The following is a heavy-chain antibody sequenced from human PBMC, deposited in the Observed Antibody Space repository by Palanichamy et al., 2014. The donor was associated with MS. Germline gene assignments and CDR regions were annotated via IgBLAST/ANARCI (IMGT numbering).Heavy chain of an antibody. D-gene: IGHD2/OR15-2a*01. CDR3: AADTDSYFRADH. CDR2: IYPVGNT. J-gene: IGHJ1*01. V-gene: IGHV3-66*01. Sequence: EVQLVDSGGGSVLPGGSLRLSCTVSGFTVSKLYMSWVRQAPGKGLEWVSIIYPVGNTYYADSVKGRFSISRDDSKNTMNLQMNNLRVEDTALYYCAADTDSYFRADHWGQGTLVTVSS. CDR1: GFTVSKLY.